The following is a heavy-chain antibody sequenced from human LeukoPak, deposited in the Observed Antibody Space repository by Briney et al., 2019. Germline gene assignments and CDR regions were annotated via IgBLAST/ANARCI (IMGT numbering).Heavy chain of an antibody. V-gene: IGHV4-34*01. CDR2: VNESGGT. Sequence: SETLSLTCAVYIDSFSNYHWNWIRQTPAKGMQWIGEVNESGGTNISPSLRSRVTISVDTSKNQFSLKLNSVTAADTAVYYCATLWRLGASTGEAFDIWGQGTMVTVSS. J-gene: IGHJ3*02. CDR3: ATLWRLGASTGEAFDI. CDR1: IDSFSNYH. D-gene: IGHD1-26*01.